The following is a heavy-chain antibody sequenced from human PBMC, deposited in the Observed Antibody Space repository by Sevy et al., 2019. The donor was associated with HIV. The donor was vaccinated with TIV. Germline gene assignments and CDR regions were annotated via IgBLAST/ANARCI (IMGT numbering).Heavy chain of an antibody. D-gene: IGHD6-19*01. V-gene: IGHV6-1*01. Sequence: SQTLSLTCAISGDSVSSNTAAWNWIRQSPSSGLEWLGRTYYRSKWYNDYAVSVKSRITINPDTSKNQFSLQLNSVTPEDTAVYYCARDPGVAGISFDYWGQGTLVTVSS. J-gene: IGHJ4*02. CDR2: TYYRSKWYN. CDR1: GDSVSSNTAA. CDR3: ARDPGVAGISFDY.